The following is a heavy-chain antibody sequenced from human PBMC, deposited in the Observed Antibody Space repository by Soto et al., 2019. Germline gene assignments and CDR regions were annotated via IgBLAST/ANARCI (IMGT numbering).Heavy chain of an antibody. Sequence: GGSLRLSCAASGFSFSSYSMHWVRQAPGKGLEWVAVISSEGNDKHFADSVKGRFTLSRDNSKNTLYVEMNSLRAEDTAVYYCARVAWGGSGRYRGYSYYGMDVWGQGTTVTVSS. CDR3: ARVAWGGSGRYRGYSYYGMDV. V-gene: IGHV3-30*04. CDR1: GFSFSSYS. CDR2: ISSEGNDK. J-gene: IGHJ6*02. D-gene: IGHD3-10*01.